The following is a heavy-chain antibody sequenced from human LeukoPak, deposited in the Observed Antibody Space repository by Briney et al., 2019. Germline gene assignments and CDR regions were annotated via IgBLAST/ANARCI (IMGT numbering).Heavy chain of an antibody. CDR3: ARESIQLWYYGMDV. J-gene: IGHJ6*02. Sequence: GGSLRLSCAASGFTFSSYGMHWVRQAPGKGLEWVAVIWYDGSNKYYADSVKGRFTISRDNSKNTLYLQMNCLRAEDTAVYYCARESIQLWYYGMDVWGQGTTVTVSS. D-gene: IGHD5-18*01. CDR1: GFTFSSYG. CDR2: IWYDGSNK. V-gene: IGHV3-33*01.